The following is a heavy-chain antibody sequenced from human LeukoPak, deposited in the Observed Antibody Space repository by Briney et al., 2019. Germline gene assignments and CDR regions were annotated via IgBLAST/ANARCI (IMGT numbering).Heavy chain of an antibody. CDR2: IYYSGST. J-gene: IGHJ4*02. V-gene: IGHV4-39*01. CDR3: ARRPTYYYGSGSYNY. D-gene: IGHD3-10*01. Sequence: SETLSLTCTVSGGSISSSGYYWGWIRQPPGKGLEWIGSIYYSGSTYYNPSLKSRVTISVDTSKNQFSLKLSSVTAADTAVYYCARRPTYYYGSGSYNYWGQGTLVTVSS. CDR1: GGSISSSGYY.